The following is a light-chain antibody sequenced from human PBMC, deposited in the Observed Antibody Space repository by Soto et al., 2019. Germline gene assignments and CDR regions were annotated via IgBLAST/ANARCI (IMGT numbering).Light chain of an antibody. CDR3: QQNYSYRI. J-gene: IGKJ5*01. CDR1: QSISDW. Sequence: IRITKSASTLSASLGDRVTSTCRASQSISDWLAWHQQKPGKAPKLLISKASTLESGVPSRFSGSGSGTEYTLTISSLQPDDFATYYCQQNYSYRIFGQGTKLEIK. CDR2: KAS. V-gene: IGKV1-5*03.